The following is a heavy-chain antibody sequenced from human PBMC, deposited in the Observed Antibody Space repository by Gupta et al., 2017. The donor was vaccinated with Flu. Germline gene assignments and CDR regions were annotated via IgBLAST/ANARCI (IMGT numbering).Heavy chain of an antibody. CDR3: ARDYFSGEMATMFVDY. CDR1: GFTFSSYG. V-gene: IGHV3-33*01. CDR2: IWYDGSNK. J-gene: IGHJ4*02. D-gene: IGHD5-12*01. Sequence: QVQLVESGGGVVQPGRSLRLSCAASGFTFSSYGMPWVRQAPGKGLEWLAVIWYDGSNKYYADSVKGRFTISRDNSKNTLYLQMNSLRAEDTAVYYCARDYFSGEMATMFVDYWGQGTLVTVSS.